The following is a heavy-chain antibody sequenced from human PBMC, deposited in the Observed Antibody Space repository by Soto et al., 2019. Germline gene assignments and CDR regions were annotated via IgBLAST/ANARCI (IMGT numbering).Heavy chain of an antibody. J-gene: IGHJ4*02. V-gene: IGHV4-34*01. CDR3: ASSPRYDSSGLVFDY. CDR1: GGSFSGYY. Sequence: SETLSLTCAVYGGSFSGYYWSWIRQPPGKGLEWIGEINHSGSTYYNPSLKSRVTISVDTSKNQFSLKLSSVTAADTAVYYCASSPRYDSSGLVFDYWGQGTLVTVSS. CDR2: INHSGST. D-gene: IGHD3-22*01.